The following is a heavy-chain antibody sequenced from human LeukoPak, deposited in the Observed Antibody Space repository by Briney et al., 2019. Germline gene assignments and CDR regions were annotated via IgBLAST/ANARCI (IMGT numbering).Heavy chain of an antibody. CDR3: ANEVDDSSGYPQDY. J-gene: IGHJ4*02. V-gene: IGHV3-30-3*02. CDR1: GFTFSSYA. Sequence: PGRSLRLSCAASGFTFSSYAMHWVRQAPGKGLEWMAVISYDGSNKYYADSVKGRFTISRDNSKNTLYLQMNSLRAEDTAVYYCANEVDDSSGYPQDYWGQGTLVTVSS. CDR2: ISYDGSNK. D-gene: IGHD3-22*01.